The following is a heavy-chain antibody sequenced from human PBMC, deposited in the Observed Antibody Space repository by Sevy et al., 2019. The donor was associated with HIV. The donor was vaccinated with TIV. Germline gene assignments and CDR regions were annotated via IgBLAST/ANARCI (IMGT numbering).Heavy chain of an antibody. CDR3: ARGGYGGLLTY. J-gene: IGHJ4*02. V-gene: IGHV3-74*01. CDR1: GFTFSSYL. CDR2: IGTDGTTT. Sequence: VGSLRLSCAASGFTFSSYLMHWVRQAPGKGLVWVSRIGTDGTTTTYADSVKGRFTISRDNARSTLYLQMNSLRAEDTAVYYCARGGYGGLLTYWGQGTLVTVSS. D-gene: IGHD5-12*01.